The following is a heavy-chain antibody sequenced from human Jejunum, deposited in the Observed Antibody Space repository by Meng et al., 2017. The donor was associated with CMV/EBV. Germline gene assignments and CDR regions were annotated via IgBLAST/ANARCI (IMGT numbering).Heavy chain of an antibody. Sequence: SGFKFAKYAMSWVRQAPGKGLGWVSTIRGGGGGTDYADPVKGRFTISRDNAKDTLYLQMNSLRADDTAEYFCVKDYGSSWYSVAFDAWGQGTMVTVSS. D-gene: IGHD6-13*01. CDR2: IRGGGGGT. V-gene: IGHV3-23*01. CDR3: VKDYGSSWYSVAFDA. CDR1: GFKFAKYA. J-gene: IGHJ3*01.